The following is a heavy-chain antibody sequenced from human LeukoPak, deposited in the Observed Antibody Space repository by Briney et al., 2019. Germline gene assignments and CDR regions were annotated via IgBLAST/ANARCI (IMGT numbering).Heavy chain of an antibody. CDR1: GYTFTGYY. Sequence: ASVTVSCKASGYTFTGYYMHWVRQAPGQGLEWMGWINPNSDGTNYAQKFKGRVTMTRDTSISTAYMELSRLRSDDTAVYYCARDEGYYDSSGYYYYFDYWGQGTLVTVSS. V-gene: IGHV1-2*02. CDR2: INPNSDGT. J-gene: IGHJ4*02. D-gene: IGHD3-22*01. CDR3: ARDEGYYDSSGYYYYFDY.